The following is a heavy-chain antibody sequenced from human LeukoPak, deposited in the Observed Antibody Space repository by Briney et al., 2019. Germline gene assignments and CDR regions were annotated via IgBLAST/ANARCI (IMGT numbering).Heavy chain of an antibody. CDR1: GFTFRSYS. V-gene: IGHV3-21*01. Sequence: GGCLRLSCAASGFTFRSYSMNWVRQAPGKGLEWVSSISGSSSFIYYADSVKGRFTMSRDNAKNSLYLQMNSLRAEDTAVYYCARNYYDSSGYYFGGSTIDYWGQGTLVTVSS. D-gene: IGHD3-22*01. CDR3: ARNYYDSSGYYFGGSTIDY. J-gene: IGHJ4*02. CDR2: ISGSSSFI.